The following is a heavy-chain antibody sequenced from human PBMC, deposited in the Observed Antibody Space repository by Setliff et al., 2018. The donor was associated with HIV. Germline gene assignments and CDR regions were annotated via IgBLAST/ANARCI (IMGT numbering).Heavy chain of an antibody. D-gene: IGHD3-22*01. V-gene: IGHV1-18*04. Sequence: ASVKVSCKASGGTFSNYAFSWVRQAPGQGLQWMGWISAYNGNTNYAQKLQGRVTMTTDTSTSTAYMELRSLRSDDTAVYYCATGGYYYYDKSDYYYHIDVWGKGTTVTVSS. CDR1: GGTFSNYA. CDR3: ATGGYYYYDKSDYYYHIDV. CDR2: ISAYNGNT. J-gene: IGHJ6*03.